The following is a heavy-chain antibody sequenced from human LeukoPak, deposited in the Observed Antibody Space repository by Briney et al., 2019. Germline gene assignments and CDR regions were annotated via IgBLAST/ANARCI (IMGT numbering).Heavy chain of an antibody. CDR1: GFTFSIYA. CDR2: MSGSGGST. Sequence: GGSLRLSCAASGFTFSIYAMSWVRQAPGKGLEWVSGMSGSGGSTYYADSVKGRFTIPRDNSKSTLYLQMNALRAEDTAVYYCAKDREYSYVYDAFDIWGQGTLVTVSS. D-gene: IGHD3-16*01. J-gene: IGHJ3*02. V-gene: IGHV3-23*01. CDR3: AKDREYSYVYDAFDI.